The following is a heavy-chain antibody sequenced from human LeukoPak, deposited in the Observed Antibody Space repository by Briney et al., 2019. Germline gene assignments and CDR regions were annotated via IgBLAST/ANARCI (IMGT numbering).Heavy chain of an antibody. CDR3: ARQETEAMAHPWDYMDV. CDR1: GGSISSYY. D-gene: IGHD5-18*01. CDR2: IYYSGST. V-gene: IGHV4-59*08. Sequence: KPSETLSLTCTVSGGSISSYYWSWIRQPPGQGLEWIGYIYYSGSTNYNPSLKSRVTISVDTSKNQFSLKLSSVTAADTAVYYCARQETEAMAHPWDYMDVWGKGTTVTVSS. J-gene: IGHJ6*03.